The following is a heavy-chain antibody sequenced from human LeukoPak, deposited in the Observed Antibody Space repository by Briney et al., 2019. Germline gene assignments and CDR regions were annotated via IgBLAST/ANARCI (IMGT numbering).Heavy chain of an antibody. J-gene: IGHJ3*01. CDR2: LTGRGGGT. CDR1: GFTFSTYA. V-gene: IGHV3-23*01. Sequence: GGSLRLSCAASGFTFSTYAMSWVRQAPGKGLEWVSTLTGRGGGTYYADSVKGRFAISRGDSKNTLYLQMTSLRAEDTAVYYCAKEGGYYYDSSGHTLSDAFAVWGQGTMVTVSA. CDR3: AKEGGYYYDSSGHTLSDAFAV. D-gene: IGHD3-22*01.